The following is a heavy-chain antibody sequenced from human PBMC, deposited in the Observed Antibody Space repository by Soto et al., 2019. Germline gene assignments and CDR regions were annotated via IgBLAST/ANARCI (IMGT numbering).Heavy chain of an antibody. Sequence: QVQLQESGPGLVKPSQTLSLTCTVSGGSISSGNYYWSWIRQPPGKGLEWIGFISYSGSTYYSTSLKSRVTLSVDTSKRQFSLHLSFVTAADTAVYYCATMGTPATGLYFFDYWGQGSLVTVSS. V-gene: IGHV4-30-4*01. J-gene: IGHJ4*02. CDR1: GGSISSGNYY. CDR3: ATMGTPATGLYFFDY. D-gene: IGHD2-15*01. CDR2: ISYSGST.